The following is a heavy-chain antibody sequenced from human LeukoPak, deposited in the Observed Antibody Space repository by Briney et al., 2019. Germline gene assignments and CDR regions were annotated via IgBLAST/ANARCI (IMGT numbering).Heavy chain of an antibody. CDR1: GGSISSGGYY. CDR2: IYHSGST. V-gene: IGHV4-30-2*01. Sequence: SETLSLTCTVSGGSISSGGYYWSWIRQPPGKGLEWIGYIYHSGSTYYNPSLKSRVTISVDTSKNQFSLKLSSVTAADTAVYYCAGSRDGYNSGDYWGQGTLVTVSS. D-gene: IGHD5-24*01. CDR3: AGSRDGYNSGDY. J-gene: IGHJ4*02.